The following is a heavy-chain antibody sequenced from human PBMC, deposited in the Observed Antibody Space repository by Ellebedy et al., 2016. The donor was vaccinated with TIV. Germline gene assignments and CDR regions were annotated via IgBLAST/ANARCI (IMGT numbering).Heavy chain of an antibody. V-gene: IGHV3-53*01. Sequence: PGGSLRLSCAASGFTVSSNYMSWVRQAPGKGLEWVSVIYSGGSTYYADSVKGRFTISRDNSKNTLYLQMNSLRAEDTAVYYCARDSQGDYYYYYGMDVWGQGTTVTVSS. D-gene: IGHD2-21*02. CDR2: IYSGGST. J-gene: IGHJ6*02. CDR3: ARDSQGDYYYYYGMDV. CDR1: GFTVSSNY.